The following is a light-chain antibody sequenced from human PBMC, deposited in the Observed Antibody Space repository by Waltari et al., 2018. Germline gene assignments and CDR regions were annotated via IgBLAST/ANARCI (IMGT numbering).Light chain of an antibody. V-gene: IGKV1-39*01. CDR2: IAS. J-gene: IGKJ2*02. CDR1: QSIHTY. CDR3: QQNYNLPWT. Sequence: DIQMTQSPSSLSASVGDRVTITCRASQSIHTYLNWYQQKPGKPPKLVIYIASRLESGVPARFSGSGSGTDFTLTISSLQPEDFATYYCQQNYNLPWTFGQGTKLEIK.